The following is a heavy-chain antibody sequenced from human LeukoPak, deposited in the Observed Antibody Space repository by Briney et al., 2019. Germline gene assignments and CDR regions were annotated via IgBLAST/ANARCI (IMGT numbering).Heavy chain of an antibody. CDR2: MNPNSSNA. CDR3: ARGLSRYYGSGTSPRMDV. J-gene: IGHJ6*02. V-gene: IGHV1-8*01. Sequence: ASVKVSCKASGYTFTSYDINWVRQATGQGLEWMGWMNPNSSNADSAQKFQGRVTMTRNTSISTAYMELSSLRSEDTAVYYCARGLSRYYGSGTSPRMDVWGQGTTVTVSS. D-gene: IGHD3-10*01. CDR1: GYTFTSYD.